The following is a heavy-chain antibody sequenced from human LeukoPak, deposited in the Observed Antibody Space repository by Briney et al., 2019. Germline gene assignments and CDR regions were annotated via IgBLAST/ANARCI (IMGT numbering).Heavy chain of an antibody. J-gene: IGHJ5*02. CDR1: GFTFSSYA. V-gene: IGHV3-23*01. CDR2: ISSGAGTT. D-gene: IGHD6-19*01. Sequence: PGGPLRLSCAASGFTFSSYAMSWVRQVPGKRLEWVSAISSGAGTTGYADSVKGRFTISRVNSKSTIYLQMNSLRAEDTAIYYCAKDLEQSYSGWSTSYDAWGQGTLVTVSS. CDR3: AKDLEQSYSGWSTSYDA.